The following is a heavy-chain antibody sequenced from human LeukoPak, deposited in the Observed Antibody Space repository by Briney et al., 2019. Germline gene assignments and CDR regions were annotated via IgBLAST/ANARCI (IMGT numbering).Heavy chain of an antibody. CDR2: ISPNSGDT. CDR1: GYTSSGYY. Sequence: GASVKVSCKASGYTSSGYYMHWVRQAPGQGHEWMGWISPNSGDTNYAQNFQGRVTMTRDTSISTAYMELSRLTSDDTAVYYCARGRDKTTSPAIDYWGQGTLVTVSS. CDR3: ARGRDKTTSPAIDY. D-gene: IGHD2-2*01. J-gene: IGHJ4*02. V-gene: IGHV1-2*02.